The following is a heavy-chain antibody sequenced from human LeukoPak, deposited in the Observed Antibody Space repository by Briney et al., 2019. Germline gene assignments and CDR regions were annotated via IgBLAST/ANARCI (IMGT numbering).Heavy chain of an antibody. D-gene: IGHD4-17*01. Sequence: SETLSLTCTVSGYSISSGYYWGWIRQPPGKGLEWIGSIYHSGSTYYNPSLKSRVTISVDTSKNQFSLKLSSVTAADTAVYYCARGSNYGDYVSWFDPWGQGTLVTVSS. CDR3: ARGSNYGDYVSWFDP. CDR1: GYSISSGYY. CDR2: IYHSGST. J-gene: IGHJ5*02. V-gene: IGHV4-38-2*02.